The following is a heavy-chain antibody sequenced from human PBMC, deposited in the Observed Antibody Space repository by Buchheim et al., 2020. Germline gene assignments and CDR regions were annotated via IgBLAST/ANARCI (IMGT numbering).Heavy chain of an antibody. J-gene: IGHJ4*02. D-gene: IGHD2-15*01. CDR2: IYHSGST. Sequence: QVQLQESGPGLGKPSETLSLTCTVSGGSVSDGSYYWSWIRQPPGKGLEWIGYIYHSGSTNYNPSLKSRVTISVDTPKNQFSLKLNSVTAADTAVYYCARVVAVAATVGDYWGQGTL. V-gene: IGHV4-61*01. CDR3: ARVVAVAATVGDY. CDR1: GGSVSDGSYY.